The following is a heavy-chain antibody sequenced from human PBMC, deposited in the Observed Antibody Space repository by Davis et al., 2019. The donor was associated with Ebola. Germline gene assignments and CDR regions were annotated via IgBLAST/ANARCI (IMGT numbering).Heavy chain of an antibody. D-gene: IGHD2-15*01. Sequence: PSETLSLTCTVSGGSISRGGSYWSWVRQVPGKGLEWIGYIYYSGSTYYKPSLKSRVTISLDTSKNQFSLNLSSVTAADTAVYYCARGNCGGGSCYSDPFFDYWGQGILVTVSS. CDR3: ARGNCGGGSCYSDPFFDY. CDR2: IYYSGST. V-gene: IGHV4-31*03. J-gene: IGHJ4*02. CDR1: GGSISRGGSY.